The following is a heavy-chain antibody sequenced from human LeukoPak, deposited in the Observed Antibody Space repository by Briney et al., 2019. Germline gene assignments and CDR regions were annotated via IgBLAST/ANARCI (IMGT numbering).Heavy chain of an antibody. J-gene: IGHJ4*02. V-gene: IGHV4-34*01. CDR2: INHSGST. D-gene: IGHD3-22*01. CDR3: ARDYYDSSGTNHNLGY. CDR1: GGSFSGYY. Sequence: SETLSLTCAVYGGSFSGYYWSWIRQPPGKGLEWIGEINHSGSTNYNPSLKSRVTISVDTSKNQFSLKLSSVTAADTAVYYCARDYYDSSGTNHNLGYWGQGTLVTVSS.